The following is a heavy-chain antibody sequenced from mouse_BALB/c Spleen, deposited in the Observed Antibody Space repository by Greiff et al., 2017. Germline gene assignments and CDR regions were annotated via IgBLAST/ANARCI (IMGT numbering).Heavy chain of an antibody. CDR1: GFTFTDYY. CDR2: IRNKANGYTT. V-gene: IGHV7-3*02. D-gene: IGHD1-1*01. Sequence: EVQLVESGGGLVQPGGSLRLSCATSGFTFTDYYMSWVRQPPGKALEWLGFIRNKANGYTTEYSASVKGRFTISRDNSQSILYLQMNTLRAEDSATYYCAREGDYGSSLFAYWGQGTLVTVSA. J-gene: IGHJ3*01. CDR3: AREGDYGSSLFAY.